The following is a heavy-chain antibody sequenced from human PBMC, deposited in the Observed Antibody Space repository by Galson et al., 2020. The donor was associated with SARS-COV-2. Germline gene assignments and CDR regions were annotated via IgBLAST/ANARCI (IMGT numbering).Heavy chain of an antibody. Sequence: GESLKISCVASGFTFSRDWMHWVRQGPGKGLVWVSHISSDGSGTRYADSVKGRFTISRDNAKNTVYLQMDSLGDEDTAVYYCARGTTMGASGDYWGQGTLVTVSS. CDR2: ISSDGSGT. J-gene: IGHJ4*02. V-gene: IGHV3-74*01. CDR1: GFTFSRDW. CDR3: ARGTTMGASGDY. D-gene: IGHD1-26*01.